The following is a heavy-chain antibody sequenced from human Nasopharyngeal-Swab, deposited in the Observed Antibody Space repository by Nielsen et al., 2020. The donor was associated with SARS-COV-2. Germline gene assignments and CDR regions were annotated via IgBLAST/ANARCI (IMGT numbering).Heavy chain of an antibody. V-gene: IGHV4-34*01. CDR1: GWFFSGYY. Sequence: SEALSLPCAVFGWFFSGYYLSWVRQPPGKGLEWVGEINHSGSTNYNPYPKSRVTISVDTSKNQISLKLSSVTAADTAVYYCARGSQWRRYFDYWGQGTLVTVSS. CDR2: INHSGST. D-gene: IGHD5-12*01. J-gene: IGHJ4*02. CDR3: ARGSQWRRYFDY.